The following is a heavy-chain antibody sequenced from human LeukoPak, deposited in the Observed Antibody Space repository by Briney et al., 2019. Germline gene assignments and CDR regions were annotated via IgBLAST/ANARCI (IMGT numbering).Heavy chain of an antibody. CDR1: GFTFSSYE. V-gene: IGHV3-48*03. CDR2: ISSSGRTI. J-gene: IGHJ5*02. Sequence: GGSLRLSCAASGFTFSSYEMIWVRQAPGKGLEWVSYISSSGRTIFYADSVKGRFTISRDNSKNTMYLQMNSLRVEDTAVYYCARLTGPIGPWGQGTLVTVSS. CDR3: ARLTGPIGP. D-gene: IGHD3-10*01.